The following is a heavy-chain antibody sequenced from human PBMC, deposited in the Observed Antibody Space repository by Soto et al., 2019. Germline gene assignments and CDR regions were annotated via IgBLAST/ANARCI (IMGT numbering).Heavy chain of an antibody. V-gene: IGHV3-30*18. CDR3: AKRYYYDSSGPLDY. Sequence: QVQLVESGGGVVQPGRSLRLSCAASGFTFSDYGMHWVRQAPGKGLEWLTVISYDGSTKYYIDSVKGRFTISRDNSKNKVFLQMNSLRAEDTAVYDCAKRYYYDSSGPLDYWGQGTLVTVSS. CDR1: GFTFSDYG. CDR2: ISYDGSTK. D-gene: IGHD3-22*01. J-gene: IGHJ4*02.